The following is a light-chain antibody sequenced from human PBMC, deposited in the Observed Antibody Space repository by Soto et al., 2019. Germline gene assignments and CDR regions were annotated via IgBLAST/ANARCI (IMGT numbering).Light chain of an antibody. Sequence: EIVLRQSPATLSLSPWERATLSCRASQSVGSYLAWYQQKPGQAPRLLMYDASNRATGVPARFSGSGSGTDFTLTISSLEPEDFAIYYCQQRSHPITFGQGTRLEIK. V-gene: IGKV3-11*01. J-gene: IGKJ5*01. CDR1: QSVGSY. CDR2: DAS. CDR3: QQRSHPIT.